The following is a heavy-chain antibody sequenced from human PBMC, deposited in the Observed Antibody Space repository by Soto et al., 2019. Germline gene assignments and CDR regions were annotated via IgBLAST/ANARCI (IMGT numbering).Heavy chain of an antibody. V-gene: IGHV4-30-2*01. CDR1: GGSISSGGYS. D-gene: IGHD6-13*01. J-gene: IGHJ6*02. CDR2: IYHSGST. Sequence: QLQLQESGSGLVKPSQTLSLTCAVSGGSISSGGYSWSWIRQPPGKGLEWIAYIYHSGSTYYNPSLKSGVTRGGDRAQHQFSLNLSSVTAADTAVYYCAKSGSSSWYGGTYYGMDVWGQGTTVTVSS. CDR3: AKSGSSSWYGGTYYGMDV.